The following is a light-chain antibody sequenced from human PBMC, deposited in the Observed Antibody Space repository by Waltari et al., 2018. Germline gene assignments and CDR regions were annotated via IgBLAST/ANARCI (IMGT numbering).Light chain of an antibody. V-gene: IGLV2-14*01. CDR3: SSFTRSNTYV. J-gene: IGLJ1*01. CDR1: SSAVGAYNF. CDR2: EVS. Sequence: QSALTQPASVSGSPGQSITISCTGPSSAVGAYNFVSWYQQHPGKAPKPLLYEVSNRPSGVSSRFSASKSGSTASLTISGLQAEDEADYHCSSFTRSNTYVFGAGTKVTVL.